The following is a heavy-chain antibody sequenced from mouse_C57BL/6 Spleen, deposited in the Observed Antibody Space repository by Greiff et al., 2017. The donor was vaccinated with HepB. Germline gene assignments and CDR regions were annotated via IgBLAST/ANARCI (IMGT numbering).Heavy chain of an antibody. J-gene: IGHJ3*01. CDR3: ARGSNYVWFAY. V-gene: IGHV1-50*01. D-gene: IGHD2-5*01. Sequence: QVQLQQPGAELVKPGASVKLSCKASGYTFTSYWMQWVKQRPGQGLEWIGEIDPSDSYTNYNQKFKGKATLTVDTSSSTAYMQLSSLTSEDSAVYYCARGSNYVWFAYWGQGTLVTVSA. CDR1: GYTFTSYW. CDR2: IDPSDSYT.